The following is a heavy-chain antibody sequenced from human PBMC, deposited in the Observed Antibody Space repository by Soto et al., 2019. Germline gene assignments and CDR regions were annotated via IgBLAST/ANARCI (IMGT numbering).Heavy chain of an antibody. CDR2: TTPMSGTT. D-gene: IGHD1-7*01. CDR3: ARDAGVIGTSVWFDP. Sequence: ASVKVSCTTSGDTLSKYGNNWVRQSPGQGLEWMGATTPMSGTTNYAQKFQGRLTITADESTSTAYMELSSLTPEDTAVYYCARDAGVIGTSVWFDPWGQGTLVTVSS. J-gene: IGHJ5*02. CDR1: GDTLSKYG. V-gene: IGHV1-69*13.